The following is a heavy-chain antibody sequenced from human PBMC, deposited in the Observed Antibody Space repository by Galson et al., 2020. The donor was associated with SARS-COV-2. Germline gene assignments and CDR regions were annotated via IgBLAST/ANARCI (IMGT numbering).Heavy chain of an antibody. V-gene: IGHV3-33*01. D-gene: IGHD6-19*01. CDR3: AGDPPDSGWRLHF. Sequence: LKISCAASGFPFTQYAMHWVRQPAAKGLQWLGYIRIDGNTTLLGDSVKDRFTISRDNSKSTVYLQMNSLRVDDTAVYYCAGDPPDSGWRLHFWGQGALVSVSS. J-gene: IGHJ4*02. CDR2: IRIDGNTT. CDR1: GFPFTQYA.